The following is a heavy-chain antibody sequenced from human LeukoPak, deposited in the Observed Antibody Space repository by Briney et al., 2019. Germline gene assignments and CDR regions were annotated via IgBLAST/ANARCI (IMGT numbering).Heavy chain of an antibody. CDR2: IYSGGST. D-gene: IGHD4-17*01. Sequence: PGGSLRLSCAASEFTVSSNYMSWVRQAPGKGLEWVSVIYSGGSTYYADSVKGRFTISRDNSKNTLYLQMNSLRAEDTAVYYCARGGRTTWHGMDVWGQGTTVTVSS. CDR3: ARGGRTTWHGMDV. CDR1: EFTVSSNY. V-gene: IGHV3-53*01. J-gene: IGHJ6*02.